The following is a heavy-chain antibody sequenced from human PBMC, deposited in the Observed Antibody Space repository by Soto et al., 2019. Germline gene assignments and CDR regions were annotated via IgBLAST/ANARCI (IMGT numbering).Heavy chain of an antibody. J-gene: IGHJ5*02. CDR1: GFTFSSYS. Sequence: PGGSLRLSCAASGFTFSSYSMNWVRQAPGKGLEWVSSISSSSSYIYYADSVKGRFTISRDNAKNSLYLQMNSLRAEDTAVYYCARLPSPTGREIPFDPWGQGTLVTVSS. D-gene: IGHD2-2*02. CDR3: ARLPSPTGREIPFDP. V-gene: IGHV3-21*01. CDR2: ISSSSSYI.